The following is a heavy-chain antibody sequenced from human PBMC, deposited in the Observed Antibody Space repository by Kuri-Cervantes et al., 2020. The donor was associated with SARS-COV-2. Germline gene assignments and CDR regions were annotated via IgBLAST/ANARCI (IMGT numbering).Heavy chain of an antibody. CDR1: ETTFPNYD. J-gene: IGHJ6*03. CDR3: ARGGGGDCYIPGVLECYYTDV. CDR2: INPNSSGT. V-gene: IGHV1-8*01. D-gene: IGHD2-21*01. Sequence: ASVKVSCKAPETTFPNYDINWARQAPGQGLEWMGWINPNSSGTNYAQKFQGRVTMTRDTSTSTVYMELSSLRSEDTAVYYCARGGGGDCYIPGVLECYYTDVWGKGTTVTVSS.